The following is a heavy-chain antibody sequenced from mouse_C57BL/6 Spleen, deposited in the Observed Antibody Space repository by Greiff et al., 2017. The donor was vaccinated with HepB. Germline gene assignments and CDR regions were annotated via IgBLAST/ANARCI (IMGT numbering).Heavy chain of an antibody. J-gene: IGHJ4*01. CDR2: ISNLAYSI. D-gene: IGHD1-1*01. CDR3: ARHGYYGSYYAMDY. CDR1: GFTFSDYG. Sequence: EVQLVESGGGLVQPGGSLKLSCAASGFTFSDYGMAWVRQAPRKGPEWVAFISNLAYSIYYAHTVTGRFTISRENAKNTLYLEMSSLRSEDTAMYYCARHGYYGSYYAMDYWGQGTSVTVSS. V-gene: IGHV5-15*01.